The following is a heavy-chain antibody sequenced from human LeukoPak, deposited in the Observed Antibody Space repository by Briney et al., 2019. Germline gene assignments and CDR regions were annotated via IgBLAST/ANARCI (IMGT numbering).Heavy chain of an antibody. J-gene: IGHJ4*02. D-gene: IGHD6-19*01. CDR3: ANLIAVPGGDDY. V-gene: IGHV3-48*01. CDR1: GFTFSSYS. Sequence: GGSLRLSCAASGFTFSSYSMNWVRQAPGKGLEWISYISLSSKTINYAGSVKGRFTISRDNAKNSLYLQMNSLRAEDTAVYYCANLIAVPGGDDYWGQGTLVTVSS. CDR2: ISLSSKTI.